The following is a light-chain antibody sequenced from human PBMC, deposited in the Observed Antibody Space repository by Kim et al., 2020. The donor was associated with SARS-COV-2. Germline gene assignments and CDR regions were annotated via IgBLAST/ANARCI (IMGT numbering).Light chain of an antibody. V-gene: IGLV2-14*03. J-gene: IGLJ1*01. CDR3: SSYTSSSTQV. Sequence: QSALTQPASVSGSPGQSLTISCTGTSSDVGGYNYVYWYQPHPGKAPKLLIYDVSNRPSGVSNRFPGSKSGNTASLTISGLQADDEADYYCSSYTSSSTQVFGTGTKVTVL. CDR2: DVS. CDR1: SSDVGGYNY.